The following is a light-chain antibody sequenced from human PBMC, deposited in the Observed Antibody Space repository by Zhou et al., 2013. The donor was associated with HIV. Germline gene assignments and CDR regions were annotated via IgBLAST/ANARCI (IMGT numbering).Light chain of an antibody. J-gene: IGKJ1*01. V-gene: IGKV1-27*01. Sequence: DIRMTQSPSSLSASVGDRVTITCRASQDIDIYLAWYQQKPGKAPNLLIYAASALQSGVPSRFSGSGSGTDFTLTITSLQPEDIATYYCQEYVGAPWTFGPGTKVEIK. CDR1: QDIDIY. CDR2: AAS. CDR3: QEYVGAPWT.